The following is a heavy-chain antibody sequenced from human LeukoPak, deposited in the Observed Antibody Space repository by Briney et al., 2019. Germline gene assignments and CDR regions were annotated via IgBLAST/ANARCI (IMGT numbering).Heavy chain of an antibody. D-gene: IGHD4-17*01. CDR3: ARAGVDYGDNILDY. CDR2: IIPIFGTA. V-gene: IGHV1-69*05. Sequence: SVKVSCKASGGTFSSYAIRWVRQAPGQGLEWMGRIIPIFGTANYAQKFQGRVTITTDESTSTAYMELSSLRSEDTAVYYCARAGVDYGDNILDYWGQGTLVTVSS. CDR1: GGTFSSYA. J-gene: IGHJ4*02.